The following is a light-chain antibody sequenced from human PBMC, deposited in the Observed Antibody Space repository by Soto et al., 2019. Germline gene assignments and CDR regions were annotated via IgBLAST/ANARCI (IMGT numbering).Light chain of an antibody. CDR2: DAS. V-gene: IGKV3-11*01. CDR1: QSVSSD. Sequence: EIVLTQSPATLSLSPGERATLSCRASQSVSSDLAWYQQKPGQAPRLLIYDASNRATGIPARFSGSGSGTDFTLSISSLEPEAVAVYYCQQRTNWPPGYTFGQGTKLEIK. J-gene: IGKJ2*01. CDR3: QQRTNWPPGYT.